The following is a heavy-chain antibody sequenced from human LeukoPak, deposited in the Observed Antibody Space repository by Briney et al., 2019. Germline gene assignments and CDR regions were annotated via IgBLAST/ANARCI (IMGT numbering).Heavy chain of an antibody. D-gene: IGHD3-9*01. CDR1: GFTFDDYA. J-gene: IGHJ4*02. CDR3: AKDDGILTGFFDY. V-gene: IGHV3-9*01. CDR2: ISWNSGSI. Sequence: PGRPLRLSCAASGFTFDDYAMHWVRQAPGKGLEWVSGISWNSGSIGYADSVKGRFTISRDNAKNSLYLQMNSLRAEDTALYYCAKDDGILTGFFDYWGQGTLVTVSS.